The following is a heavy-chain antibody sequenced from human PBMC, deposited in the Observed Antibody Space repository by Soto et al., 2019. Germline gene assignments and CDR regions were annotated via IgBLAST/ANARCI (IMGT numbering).Heavy chain of an antibody. Sequence: QVQLQESGPGLVTPSETLSLTCTVSGDSIRSYYWSWIRQPPGKGLEWIGYIFYRGNTGYNPSLPRRLSMSIDTSKNQFSLNLGSMTAADTAVYYCAAHSGTSQGGDAFDIWGQGTMVIVSS. J-gene: IGHJ3*02. D-gene: IGHD1-26*01. CDR2: IFYRGNT. CDR1: GDSIRSYY. CDR3: AAHSGTSQGGDAFDI. V-gene: IGHV4-59*08.